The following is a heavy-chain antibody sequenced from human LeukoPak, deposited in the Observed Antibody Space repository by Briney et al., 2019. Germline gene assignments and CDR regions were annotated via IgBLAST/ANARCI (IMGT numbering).Heavy chain of an antibody. CDR3: AKDEVVGATSDC. J-gene: IGHJ4*02. CDR2: ISGSGGNT. Sequence: GGSLRLSCAASGFTFSTHAMSWVRQAPGKGLEWVSTISGSGGNTYYADSVKGRFTISRDNSKNTLNLQMNSLRAEDTAVYYCAKDEVVGATSDCWGQGTLVTVSS. D-gene: IGHD1-26*01. CDR1: GFTFSTHA. V-gene: IGHV3-23*01.